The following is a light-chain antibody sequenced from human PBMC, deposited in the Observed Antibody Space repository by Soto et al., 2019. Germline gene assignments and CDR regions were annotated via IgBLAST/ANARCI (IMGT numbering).Light chain of an antibody. CDR3: SSYTSSSTLENV. CDR2: DVS. CDR1: SSDVGGYNY. J-gene: IGLJ1*01. V-gene: IGLV2-14*01. Sequence: QSVLTQPASVSGSPGQSITISRTGNSSDVGGYNYVSWYQQHPGKAPKLMIYDVSNRPSGVSNRFSGSKSGNAASLTISGLQAEDEADYYCSSYTSSSTLENVFGTGTKVTVL.